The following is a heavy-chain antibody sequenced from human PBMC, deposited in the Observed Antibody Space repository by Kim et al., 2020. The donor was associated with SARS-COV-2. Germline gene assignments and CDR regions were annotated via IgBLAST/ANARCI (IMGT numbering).Heavy chain of an antibody. CDR1: GGSISSSSYY. J-gene: IGHJ6*02. CDR3: ARPGVRGYCSSTSCYNHYYYGMDV. CDR2: IYYSGST. D-gene: IGHD2-2*02. V-gene: IGHV4-39*01. Sequence: SETLSLTCTVSGGSISSSSYYWGWIRQPPGKGLEWIGSIYYSGSTYYNPSLKSRVTISVDTSKNQFSLKLSSVTAADTAVYYCARPGVRGYCSSTSCYNHYYYGMDVWGQGTTVTVSS.